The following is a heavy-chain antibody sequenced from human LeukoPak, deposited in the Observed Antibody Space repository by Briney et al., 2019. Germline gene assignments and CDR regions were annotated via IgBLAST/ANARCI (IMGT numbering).Heavy chain of an antibody. CDR1: GFTFSICS. J-gene: IGHJ4*02. CDR2: ISYNGDTI. D-gene: IGHD6-13*01. CDR3: TSNAAAGTNY. Sequence: GGSLRLSCAASGFTFSICSMNWVRQAPGKGLEWVSFISYNGDTILYADSVKGRFTTSRDNAKNSLYLQMNSLRAGDTAVYYCTSNAAAGTNYWGQGTLVTVSS. V-gene: IGHV3-48*04.